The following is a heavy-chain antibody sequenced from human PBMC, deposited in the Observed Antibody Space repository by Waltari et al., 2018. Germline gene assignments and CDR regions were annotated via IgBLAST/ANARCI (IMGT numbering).Heavy chain of an antibody. J-gene: IGHJ6*02. CDR1: GLKVGNHY. Sequence: EVQLVGSGGNLVQPGGSLRLSCVASGLKVGNHYLGWVRQAPGKGLEWVSLIYSGGDTRYADSVKGRFTISRDGSKNTVYLQMTSLKAEDTAVYYCARNVGELGVWGQGTTVTVSS. CDR2: IYSGGDT. CDR3: ARNVGELGV. D-gene: IGHD3-16*01. V-gene: IGHV3-66*01.